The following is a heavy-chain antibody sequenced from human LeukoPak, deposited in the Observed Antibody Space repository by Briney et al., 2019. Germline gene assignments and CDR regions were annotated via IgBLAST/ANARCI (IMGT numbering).Heavy chain of an antibody. V-gene: IGHV3-7*01. CDR2: IKQGGSEK. J-gene: IGHJ4*02. D-gene: IGHD4-17*01. CDR3: ARAPYGDYADY. CDR1: GFTFSSYW. Sequence: GGSLRLSCAASGFTFSSYWMSWVRQAPGKGLEWVANIKQGGSEKYYVDSVKGRFTISRDNAKNSLYLQMNSLRAEDTAVYYCARAPYGDYADYWGQGTLVTVSS.